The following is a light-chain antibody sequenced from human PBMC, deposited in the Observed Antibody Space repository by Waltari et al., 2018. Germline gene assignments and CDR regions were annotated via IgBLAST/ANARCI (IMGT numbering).Light chain of an antibody. J-gene: IGLJ2*01. Sequence: QSVLTQPPSVSAAPGQRVSISCSGGSSNIGNFYVSWYQRLPGAAPKLIIYENDVRPSGIPDRFTATKAGMSAALRITALQTGDEADYFCGTWDSRLNAAVFGGGTTVTVL. CDR2: END. CDR3: GTWDSRLNAAV. V-gene: IGLV1-51*01. CDR1: SSNIGNFY.